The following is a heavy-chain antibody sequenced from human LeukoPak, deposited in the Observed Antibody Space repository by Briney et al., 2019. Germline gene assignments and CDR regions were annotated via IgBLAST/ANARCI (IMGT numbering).Heavy chain of an antibody. CDR2: IYYNGRT. V-gene: IGHV4-39*02. D-gene: IGHD3-22*01. J-gene: IGHJ4*02. CDR1: GGSIGSNTYY. Sequence: SETRSLTCTVSGGSIGSNTYYWGWIRQPPGKGLEWIGSIYYNGRTYYNPSLKSRDTISVDTSKNHFSLKLSSVTAADTAVYYCARRFNHYDSSGYSPWGQGTLVTVSS. CDR3: ARRFNHYDSSGYSP.